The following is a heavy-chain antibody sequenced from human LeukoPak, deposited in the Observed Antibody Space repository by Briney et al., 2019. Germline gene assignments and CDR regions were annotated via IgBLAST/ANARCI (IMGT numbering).Heavy chain of an antibody. D-gene: IGHD3-10*01. J-gene: IGHJ4*02. V-gene: IGHV3-23*01. CDR2: INVSGGTT. CDR1: EFTFSEYG. CDR3: ASTRELIDK. Sequence: GGSLTLSCTASEFTFSEYGMGWVRQPPGKGLEWVSSINVSGGTTYYADCVKGRFAISRNNSKNTRCLRMKSLRDEATVMYYCASTRELIDKWGQGNLVTVSS.